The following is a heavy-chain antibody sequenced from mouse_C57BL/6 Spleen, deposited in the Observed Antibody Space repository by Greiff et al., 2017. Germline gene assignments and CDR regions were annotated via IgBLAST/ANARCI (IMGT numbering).Heavy chain of an antibody. CDR2: IYPRSGNT. J-gene: IGHJ2*01. CDR3: ARSYYGRSDY. CDR1: GYTFTSYW. V-gene: IGHV1-55*01. D-gene: IGHD1-1*01. Sequence: QVQLQQPGAELVKPGASVKMSCKASGYTFTSYWITWVKQRPGQGLEWIGDIYPRSGNTYYNEKFKGKATLTADKSSSTAYMELRGLTAEDSAVYFGARSYYGRSDYWGQGTPRTVSS.